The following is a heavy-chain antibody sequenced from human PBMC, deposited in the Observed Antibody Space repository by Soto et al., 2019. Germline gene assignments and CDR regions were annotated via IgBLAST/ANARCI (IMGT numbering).Heavy chain of an antibody. V-gene: IGHV4-31*01. Sequence: QVQLQESGPGLVKPSQTLSLTCTVSGGSISSGGYYWSWIRQHPGKGLEWIGYIYYSGSTYYKPSLKSPVTISVDTSKNQSPLKLSSVTAADTAVYYCARYNNSGSHAFDIWGQGTMVTVSS. CDR1: GGSISSGGYY. J-gene: IGHJ3*02. D-gene: IGHD3-22*01. CDR3: ARYNNSGSHAFDI. CDR2: IYYSGST.